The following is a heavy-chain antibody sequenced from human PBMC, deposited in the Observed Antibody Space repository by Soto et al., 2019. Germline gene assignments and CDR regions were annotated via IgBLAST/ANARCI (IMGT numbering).Heavy chain of an antibody. CDR2: SYSGRTT. V-gene: IGHV3-53*05. Sequence: CGSLRLSGAASGFSVSDYYMNWVRQAPGKGLERVSISYSGRTTYYADSVKGRFTISRDDSKNTLYLQMNSLRPEDTALYYCVRGPADCMLRILEWPYGDYWGQETLVTVSS. J-gene: IGHJ4*02. D-gene: IGHD3-3*01. CDR1: GFSVSDYY. CDR3: VRGPADCMLRILEWPYGDY.